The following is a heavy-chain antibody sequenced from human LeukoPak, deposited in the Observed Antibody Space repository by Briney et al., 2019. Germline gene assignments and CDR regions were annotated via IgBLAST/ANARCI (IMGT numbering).Heavy chain of an antibody. CDR1: GGSFSGYY. CDR2: INRSGA. V-gene: IGHV4-34*01. J-gene: IGHJ5*02. CDR3: ARFKIWRGGDL. Sequence: SETLSLTCAVYGGSFSGYYWSWIRQPPGKRLEWIGEINRSGANYNSSLESRVTLSMDTSQNQFSPKLSSVTAADTAVYYCARFKIWRGGDLWGQGTLVTVSS. D-gene: IGHD3-10*01.